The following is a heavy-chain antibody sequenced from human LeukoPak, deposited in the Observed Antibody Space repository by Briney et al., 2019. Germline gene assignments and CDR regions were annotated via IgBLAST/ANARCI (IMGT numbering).Heavy chain of an antibody. Sequence: GGSLRLSCAASGFTFTSYNMNWVRQAPGKGLEWVSSISSRSGYIFYADSMKGRFTISRDNAKNSLYLQMNSLRAEDTAVYYCARGGEFSGYEIWGQGTLVTVSS. CDR1: GFTFTSYN. V-gene: IGHV3-21*01. J-gene: IGHJ4*02. D-gene: IGHD5-12*01. CDR3: ARGGEFSGYEI. CDR2: ISSRSGYI.